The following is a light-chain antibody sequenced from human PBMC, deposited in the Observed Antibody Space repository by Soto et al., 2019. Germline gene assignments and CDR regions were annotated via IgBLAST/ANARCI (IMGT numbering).Light chain of an antibody. CDR2: DVS. CDR3: CSYAGRYTLV. V-gene: IGLV2-11*01. Sequence: HSALTQPRSVSGSPGQSVTISCTGSSSDVGSSNYVSWYQQHPDTAPKLIIYDVSKRPSGVPDRFSGSTSGNTASLTISGLQNEDEADYYCCSYAGRYTLVFGGGTKLTVL. J-gene: IGLJ3*02. CDR1: SSDVGSSNY.